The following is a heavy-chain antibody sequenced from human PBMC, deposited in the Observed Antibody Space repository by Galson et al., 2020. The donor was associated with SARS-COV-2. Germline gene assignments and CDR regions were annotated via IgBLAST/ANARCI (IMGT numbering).Heavy chain of an antibody. CDR1: GGSISSYY. V-gene: IGHV4-59*01. D-gene: IGHD4-17*01. CDR3: ARGGPVTTAPDY. J-gene: IGHJ4*02. CDR2: IYYSGST. Sequence: ASETLSLTCTASGGSISSYYWSWIRQPPGKGLEWIGYIYYSGSTTYNPSLKSRVTISVDTSKNQFSLKLGSVTAADTAVYYCARGGPVTTAPDYWGQGTLVTVSS.